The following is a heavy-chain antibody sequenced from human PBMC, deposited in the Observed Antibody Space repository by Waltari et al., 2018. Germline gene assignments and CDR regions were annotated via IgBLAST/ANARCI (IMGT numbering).Heavy chain of an antibody. J-gene: IGHJ5*02. D-gene: IGHD6-25*01. CDR2: IIAILWIA. CDR1: GGTFSSYT. V-gene: IGHV1-69*02. CDR3: ARAERQDGNWCDP. Sequence: QVQLVQSGAEVKKPGSSVKVSCKASGGTFSSYTIRWVRQAPGQGLEWMGGIIAILWIANDAQKFQGTVTITADKSTSTAYMELSSLRSEDTAVYYGARAERQDGNWCDPWGQGTLVTVSS.